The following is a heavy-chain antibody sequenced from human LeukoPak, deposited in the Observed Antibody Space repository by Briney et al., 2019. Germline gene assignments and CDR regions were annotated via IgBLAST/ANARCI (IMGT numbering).Heavy chain of an antibody. CDR2: IYYSGST. D-gene: IGHD3-22*01. Sequence: SETLSLTCTVSGGSISSGGYYWSWIRQHPGKGLEWIGYIYYSGSTYYNPSLKSRVTISVDTSKNQFSLKLSSVTAADTAVYYCARAYHYYDSSGIDYWGQGTLVTVSS. CDR3: ARAYHYYDSSGIDY. J-gene: IGHJ4*02. CDR1: GGSISSGGYY. V-gene: IGHV4-31*03.